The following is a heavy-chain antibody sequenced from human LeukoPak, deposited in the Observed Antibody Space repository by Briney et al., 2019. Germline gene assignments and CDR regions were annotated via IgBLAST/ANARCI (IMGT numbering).Heavy chain of an antibody. Sequence: SETLSLTCSVSGGSISTENNNWGWIRQSPGKGPEWIASIYRKGNTYNPSLKSRLTISVDTSNNHFSLSLSSVTAADTAVYYCSRHNYDHKGWDHWGQGTLVTVSS. V-gene: IGHV4-39*01. CDR2: IYRKGNT. CDR3: SRHNYDHKGWDH. J-gene: IGHJ4*02. CDR1: GGSISTENNN. D-gene: IGHD3-22*01.